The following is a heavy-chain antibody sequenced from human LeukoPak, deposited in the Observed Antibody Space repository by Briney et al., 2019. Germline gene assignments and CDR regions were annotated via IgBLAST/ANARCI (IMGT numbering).Heavy chain of an antibody. CDR3: ARSNYDSTTFYYHLDL. Sequence: RPGGSLRLSCAASGFTFSSYWMHWVRQAPGKGPVWVSRVDVHGQGTAYADSVKGRFTISRDNAKNTLSLQMNSLSAEDTAVYYCARSNYDSTTFYYHLDLWGQGTLVTVSS. CDR1: GFTFSSYW. CDR2: VDVHGQGT. D-gene: IGHD2/OR15-2a*01. V-gene: IGHV3-74*01. J-gene: IGHJ5*02.